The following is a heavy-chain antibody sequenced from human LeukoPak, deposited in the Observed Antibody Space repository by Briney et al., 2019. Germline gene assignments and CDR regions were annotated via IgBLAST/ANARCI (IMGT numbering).Heavy chain of an antibody. CDR2: ISSSGSTI. CDR1: GFTFSSYE. Sequence: PGGSLILSCAASGFTFSSYEMNWVRQAPGKGLEWVSYISSSGSTIYYADSVKGRFTISRDNAKNSLYLQMNSLRAEDTAVYYCARRLSGPGDDAFDIWGQGTMVTVSS. V-gene: IGHV3-48*03. J-gene: IGHJ3*02. CDR3: ARRLSGPGDDAFDI. D-gene: IGHD2-15*01.